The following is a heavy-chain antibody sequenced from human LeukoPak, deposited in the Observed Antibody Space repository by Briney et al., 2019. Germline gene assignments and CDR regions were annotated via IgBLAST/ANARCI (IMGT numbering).Heavy chain of an antibody. CDR3: ASHSSGWYGRFDP. V-gene: IGHV1-69*05. CDR2: IIPIFGTA. J-gene: IGHJ5*02. Sequence: SVKVSCKASGGTFSSYAISWVRQAPGQGLEWMGGIIPIFGTANYAQKLQGRVTITTDESTSTAYMELSSLRSEDTAVYYCASHSSGWYGRFDPWGQGTPVTVSS. CDR1: GGTFSSYA. D-gene: IGHD6-19*01.